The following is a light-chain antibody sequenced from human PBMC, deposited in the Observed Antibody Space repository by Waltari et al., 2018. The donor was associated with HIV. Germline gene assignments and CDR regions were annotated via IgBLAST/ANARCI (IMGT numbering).Light chain of an antibody. Sequence: DIVMTQSPDSLAVSLGERATINCKSSQSVLYNSNNNNYLAWYQQKPGQRPKLLIYGASIRESGVPDRFIGSGSGTNFTLSISSLQAEDVAVYYCQQYFTTPFSFGPGTRVNI. J-gene: IGKJ3*01. CDR2: GAS. V-gene: IGKV4-1*01. CDR3: QQYFTTPFS. CDR1: QSVLYNSNNNNY.